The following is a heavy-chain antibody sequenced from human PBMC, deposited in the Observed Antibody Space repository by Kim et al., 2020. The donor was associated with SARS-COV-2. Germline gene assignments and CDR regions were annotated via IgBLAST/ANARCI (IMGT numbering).Heavy chain of an antibody. J-gene: IGHJ6*02. V-gene: IGHV1-18*01. CDR3: ARVAWEFGNVLRYFDWLLYGYYGMDV. Sequence: ASVKVSCKASGYTFTSYGISWVRQAPGQGLEWMGWISAYNGNTNYAQKLQGRVTMTTDTSTSTAYMELRSLRSDDTAVYYCARVAWEFGNVLRYFDWLLYGYYGMDVWGQGTTVTVSS. CDR2: ISAYNGNT. CDR1: GYTFTSYG. D-gene: IGHD3-9*01.